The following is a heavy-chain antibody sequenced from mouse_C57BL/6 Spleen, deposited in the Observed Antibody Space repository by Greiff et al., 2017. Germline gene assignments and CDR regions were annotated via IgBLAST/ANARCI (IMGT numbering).Heavy chain of an antibody. J-gene: IGHJ1*03. CDR1: GFTFSSYA. CDR3: ARDTNWDVPVYWYFDV. CDR2: ISDGGSYT. Sequence: EVQGVESGGGLVKPGGSLKLTCAASGFTFSSYAMSWVRQTPEKRLEWVATISDGGSYTYYPDNVKGRFTISRDNAKNNLYLQMSHLKSEDTAMYYCARDTNWDVPVYWYFDVWGTGTTVTVSS. V-gene: IGHV5-4*01. D-gene: IGHD4-1*01.